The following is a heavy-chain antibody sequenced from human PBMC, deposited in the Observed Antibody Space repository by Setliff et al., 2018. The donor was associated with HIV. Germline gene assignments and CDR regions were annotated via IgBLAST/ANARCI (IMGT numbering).Heavy chain of an antibody. J-gene: IGHJ4*02. Sequence: SETLSLTCAVSGYSISSGYYWGWIRQPPGKGLEWIGSIYHSGSTYYNPSLKSRVTISVDTSKNQFSLKLSSVTTADTAVYYCARGRYSGSYGYWGQGTLVTVSS. D-gene: IGHD1-26*01. CDR3: ARGRYSGSYGY. V-gene: IGHV4-38-2*01. CDR1: GYSISSGYY. CDR2: IYHSGST.